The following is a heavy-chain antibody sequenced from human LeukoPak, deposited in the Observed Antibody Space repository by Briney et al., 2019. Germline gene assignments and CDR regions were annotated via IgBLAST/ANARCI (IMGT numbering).Heavy chain of an antibody. J-gene: IGHJ4*02. Sequence: GESLKISCKGSGYSFTSYWIGWVRQMPGKGLEWMGIIYPGDSDTRYSPSFQGQVTISADKSISTAYLQWSSLKASDTAMYYCARQPLDCGDDCYIDYWGQGTLVTVSS. CDR1: GYSFTSYW. CDR2: IYPGDSDT. V-gene: IGHV5-51*01. D-gene: IGHD2-21*02. CDR3: ARQPLDCGDDCYIDY.